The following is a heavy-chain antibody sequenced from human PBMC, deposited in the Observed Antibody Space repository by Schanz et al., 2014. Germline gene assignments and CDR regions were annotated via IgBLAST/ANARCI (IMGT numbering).Heavy chain of an antibody. CDR2: IIPILGIA. V-gene: IGHV1-69*02. D-gene: IGHD2-2*02. Sequence: QVQLVQSGAEVKKPGSSMKVSCKASGGTFNSYTINWVRQAPGQGLEWMGRIIPILGIANYAQKFQGRVTITADKSTFTAYMELRSLRSEDTAVYYCAGTYCSSTSCYTGYYYMDVWGQGTRVTVSS. J-gene: IGHJ6*03. CDR1: GGTFNSYT. CDR3: AGTYCSSTSCYTGYYYMDV.